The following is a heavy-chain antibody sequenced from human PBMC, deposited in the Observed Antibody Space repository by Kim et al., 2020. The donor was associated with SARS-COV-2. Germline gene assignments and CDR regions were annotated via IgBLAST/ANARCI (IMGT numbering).Heavy chain of an antibody. J-gene: IGHJ4*02. CDR3: ARGDLNYYGSGSYSDY. CDR1: GYTFTSYD. D-gene: IGHD3-10*01. CDR2: MNPNSGNT. V-gene: IGHV1-8*01. Sequence: ASVKVSCKASGYTFTSYDINWVRQATGQGLEWMGWMNPNSGNTGYAQKFQGRVTMTMNTTISTAYMELSSLRSEDTAVYYCARGDLNYYGSGSYSDYWGQGTLVTVSS.